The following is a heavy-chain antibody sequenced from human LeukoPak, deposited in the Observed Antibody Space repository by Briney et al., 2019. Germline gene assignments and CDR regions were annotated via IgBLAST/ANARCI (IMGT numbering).Heavy chain of an antibody. CDR1: GFTFSSYA. Sequence: GGSLRLSCAASGFTFSSYAMHWVRQAPGKGLEYVSAISSNGGSTYYANSVKGRFTISRDNSKNTLYLQMDSLRAEDTAVYYCATTSSYFDPWGRGTLVTVSS. J-gene: IGHJ5*02. CDR2: ISSNGGST. D-gene: IGHD6-6*01. CDR3: ATTSSYFDP. V-gene: IGHV3-64*01.